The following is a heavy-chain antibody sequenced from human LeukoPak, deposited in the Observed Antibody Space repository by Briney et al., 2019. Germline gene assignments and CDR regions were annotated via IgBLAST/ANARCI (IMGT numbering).Heavy chain of an antibody. V-gene: IGHV4-34*01. D-gene: IGHD1-26*01. CDR2: INHSGIT. J-gene: IGHJ4*02. CDR1: VGSLSGYY. Sequence: SETLSLTCAVDVGSLSGYYWSWIRQPPGKGLEWIGEINHSGITNYNPSLKSRVTISIDTSNDNQFSLRVSSVTAADTAVYYCARGVGKKWEFGGQGTLVTVSS. CDR3: ARGVGKKWEF.